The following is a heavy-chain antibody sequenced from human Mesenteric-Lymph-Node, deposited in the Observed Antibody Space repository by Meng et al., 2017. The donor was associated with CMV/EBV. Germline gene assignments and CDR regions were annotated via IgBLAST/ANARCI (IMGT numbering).Heavy chain of an antibody. CDR2: ISWNSASI. CDR1: GFTFADSA. D-gene: IGHD1-1*01. Sequence: GGSLRLSCAASGFTFADSAMPWVRQAPGKGLEWVSGISWNSASIGYADSVKGRFTVSRDNAKSSLYLQMNSLRDEDTALYFCAKDMASDWNLDYWGQGTLVTVSS. J-gene: IGHJ4*02. V-gene: IGHV3-9*01. CDR3: AKDMASDWNLDY.